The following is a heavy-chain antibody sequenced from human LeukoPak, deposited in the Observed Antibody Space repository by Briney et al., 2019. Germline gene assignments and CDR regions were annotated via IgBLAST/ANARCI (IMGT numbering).Heavy chain of an antibody. J-gene: IGHJ4*02. CDR3: ARDWFHAIDY. V-gene: IGHV3-21*01. Sequence: GGSLRLSCAASGFTFSRYSMNWVRQAPGKGLEWVSSISGSSSYIYYADSVKGRFTISRDNAKNTLYLQMNSLRAEDTAVYYCARDWFHAIDYWGQGTLVTVSS. CDR2: ISGSSSYI. D-gene: IGHD2/OR15-2a*01. CDR1: GFTFSRYS.